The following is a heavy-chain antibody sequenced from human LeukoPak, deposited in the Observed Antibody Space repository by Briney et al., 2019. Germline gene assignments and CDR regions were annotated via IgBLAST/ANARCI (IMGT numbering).Heavy chain of an antibody. V-gene: IGHV4-38-2*02. CDR2: IYHSGST. J-gene: IGHJ4*02. CDR1: GYSISSGYY. CDR3: ARDPPGSGSYLDY. D-gene: IGHD3-10*01. Sequence: SETLSLTCAVSGYSISSGYYWGWIRQPPGKGLEWIGSIYHSGSTYYNPSLKSRVTISLDTSKNQFSLKLTSVTAADTAVYYCARDPPGSGSYLDYWGQGTLVTVSS.